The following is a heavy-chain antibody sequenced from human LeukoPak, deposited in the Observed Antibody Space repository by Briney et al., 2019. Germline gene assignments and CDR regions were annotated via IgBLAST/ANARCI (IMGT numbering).Heavy chain of an antibody. J-gene: IGHJ4*02. Sequence: PSETLSLTCTVSGGSISSSYWSWIRQPPGKGLEWIGYIYDSGNTNSNPSLKSRVTISVDTSRNQFSLKLSSVTAADTAVYYCASLAVAGLSEGYWGQGTLVIVSS. V-gene: IGHV4-4*08. D-gene: IGHD6-19*01. CDR2: IYDSGNT. CDR3: ASLAVAGLSEGY. CDR1: GGSISSSY.